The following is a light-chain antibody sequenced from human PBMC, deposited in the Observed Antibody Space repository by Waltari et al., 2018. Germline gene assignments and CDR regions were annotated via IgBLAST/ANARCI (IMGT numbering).Light chain of an antibody. V-gene: IGKV1-5*03. CDR1: QSVKNN. J-gene: IGKJ4*01. Sequence: DLQMTQSPSTLSASVGDRITITCRTSQSVKNNLAWYQQKPGKAPKVLIHKASRLEGGVPSSFSGSGYGTEFTLTISSLQPDDFATYHCQEYDSLPVTFGGGTRVEIK. CDR3: QEYDSLPVT. CDR2: KAS.